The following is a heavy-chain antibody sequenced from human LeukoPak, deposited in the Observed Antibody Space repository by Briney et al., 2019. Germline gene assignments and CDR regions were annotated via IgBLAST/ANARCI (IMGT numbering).Heavy chain of an antibody. CDR2: INHSGIT. J-gene: IGHJ4*02. V-gene: IGHV4-34*01. D-gene: IGHD5-24*01. Sequence: SETLSLTCTVYGGSFSDYYWSWVRQPPGKGLEWIGEINHSGITNHNPSLKSRVTISVDTSKNEISLKVTSVSAADTAVYYCASVALATSNFNYWGQGILVTVSS. CDR3: ASVALATSNFNY. CDR1: GGSFSDYY.